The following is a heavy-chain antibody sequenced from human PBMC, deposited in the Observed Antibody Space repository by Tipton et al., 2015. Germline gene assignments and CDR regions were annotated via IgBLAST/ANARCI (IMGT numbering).Heavy chain of an antibody. CDR1: GAFINSYY. CDR3: ARSRYTVTPDS. D-gene: IGHD4-17*01. V-gene: IGHV4-59*01. Sequence: TLSLTCTVSGAFINSYYWSWIRQPPGKELEWIGYIYYSGSTNYNPSLKSRVTISVDTSKNQFSLKLSSVTAADTAVYYCARSRYTVTPDSWGQGTLVTVSS. J-gene: IGHJ4*02. CDR2: IYYSGST.